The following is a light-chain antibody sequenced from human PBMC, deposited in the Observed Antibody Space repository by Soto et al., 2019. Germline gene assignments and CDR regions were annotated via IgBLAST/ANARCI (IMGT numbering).Light chain of an antibody. CDR3: QQSYTTPWT. CDR1: QPIINY. J-gene: IGKJ1*01. CDR2: GTS. V-gene: IGKV1-39*01. Sequence: DIQMTHSPSSLSASVGDRVTITCRASQPIINYLNWYQQKSGGAPKLLIYGTSKLHSGVPSRFVGSGSATDFSLTINSPHPEYFATYICQQSYTTPWTFGRGPKVEVK.